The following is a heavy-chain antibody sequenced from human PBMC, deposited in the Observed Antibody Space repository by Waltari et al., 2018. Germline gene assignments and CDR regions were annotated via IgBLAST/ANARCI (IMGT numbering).Heavy chain of an antibody. Sequence: QVTLRESGPALVKPTQTLTLTCTFSGFSLSTSGMCVSWLRQPPGKALEWLARIDWDDDKYYSTSLKTRLTISKDTSKNQVVLTMTNMDPVDTATYYCARIKVGATGDDAFDIWGQGTMVTVSS. J-gene: IGHJ3*02. CDR3: ARIKVGATGDDAFDI. D-gene: IGHD1-26*01. V-gene: IGHV2-70*15. CDR1: GFSLSTSGMC. CDR2: IDWDDDK.